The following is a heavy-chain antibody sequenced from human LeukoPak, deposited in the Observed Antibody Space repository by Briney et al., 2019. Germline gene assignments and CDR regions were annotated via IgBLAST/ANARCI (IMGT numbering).Heavy chain of an antibody. CDR3: AREAGTSGAFDI. Sequence: HSGGSLRFSCGASGFSFSSYGMTWVRQAPGKGLEWVSVIYSGGSTYYADSVKGRFTISRDNSKNTLYLQMNSLRAEDTAVYYCAREAGTSGAFDIWGQGTMVTVSS. CDR2: IYSGGST. J-gene: IGHJ3*02. CDR1: GFSFSSYG. V-gene: IGHV3-53*01. D-gene: IGHD2-2*01.